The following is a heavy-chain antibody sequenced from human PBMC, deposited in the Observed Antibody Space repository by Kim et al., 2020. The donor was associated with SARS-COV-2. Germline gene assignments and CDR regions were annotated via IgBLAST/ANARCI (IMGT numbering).Heavy chain of an antibody. J-gene: IGHJ5*02. CDR2: IYYSGST. CDR1: GGSISSGGYY. V-gene: IGHV4-31*03. CDR3: ARDSVVMVDP. D-gene: IGHD3-22*01. Sequence: SETLSLTCTVSGGSISSGGYYWSWIRQHPGKGLEWIGYIYYSGSTYYNPSLKSRVTISVDTSKNQFSLKLSSVTAADTAVYYCARDSVVMVDPWGQGTLVTVSS.